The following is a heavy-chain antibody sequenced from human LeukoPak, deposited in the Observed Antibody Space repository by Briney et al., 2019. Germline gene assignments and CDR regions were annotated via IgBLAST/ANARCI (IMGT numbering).Heavy chain of an antibody. CDR3: ARERYGDCGGRGFDP. D-gene: IGHD4-17*01. V-gene: IGHV3-48*03. Sequence: GGSLRLSCAASGFTFSSYEMNWVRQAPGKGWEGGSYISSSGSTIYYADSVKGRFTISRDNAKNSLYLQMNSLRAEDTAVYYCARERYGDCGGRGFDPWGQGTLVTVSS. J-gene: IGHJ5*02. CDR1: GFTFSSYE. CDR2: ISSSGSTI.